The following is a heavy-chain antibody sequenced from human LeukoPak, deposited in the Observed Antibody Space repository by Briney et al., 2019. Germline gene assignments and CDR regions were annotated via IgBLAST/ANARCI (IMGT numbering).Heavy chain of an antibody. Sequence: PSQTLSLTCAVSGGSISSGGYSWSWIRQPPGKGLEWIGYIYHSGSTYYNPSLKSRVTISVDRSKNQFSLKLSSVTAADTAVYYCARGGGITIFGANWFDPWGQGTLVTVSS. CDR1: GGSISSGGYS. D-gene: IGHD3-3*01. J-gene: IGHJ5*02. CDR2: IYHSGST. CDR3: ARGGGITIFGANWFDP. V-gene: IGHV4-30-2*01.